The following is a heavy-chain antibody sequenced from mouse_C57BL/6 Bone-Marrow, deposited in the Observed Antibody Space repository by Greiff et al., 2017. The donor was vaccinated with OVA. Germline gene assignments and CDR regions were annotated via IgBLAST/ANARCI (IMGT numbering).Heavy chain of an antibody. J-gene: IGHJ2*01. V-gene: IGHV14-4*01. CDR3: TPYRY. D-gene: IGHD1-1*01. Sequence: SGAELVRPGASVKLSCTASGFNIKDDYMHWVKERPEQGLEWIGWIDPENGDTEYASKFQGKATITADTSSKTVYLHLSSLTSEDTAVYYCTPYRYWGQGTTLTVSS. CDR2: IDPENGDT. CDR1: GFNIKDDY.